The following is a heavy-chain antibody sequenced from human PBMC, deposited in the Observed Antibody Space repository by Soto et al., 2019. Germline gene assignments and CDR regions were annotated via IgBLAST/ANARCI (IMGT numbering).Heavy chain of an antibody. Sequence: GGSLRLSCAASGFTFSSYAMHCVRQAPGKGLEWVAVISYDGSNKYYADSVKGRFTISRDNSKNTLYLQMNSLRAEDTAVYYCARDFSSSWSVIGVRYGMDVWGQGTTVTVSS. CDR3: ARDFSSSWSVIGVRYGMDV. V-gene: IGHV3-30-3*01. D-gene: IGHD6-13*01. CDR2: ISYDGSNK. CDR1: GFTFSSYA. J-gene: IGHJ6*02.